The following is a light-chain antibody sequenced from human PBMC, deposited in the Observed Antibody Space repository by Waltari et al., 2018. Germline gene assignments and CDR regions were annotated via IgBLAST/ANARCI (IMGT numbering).Light chain of an antibody. CDR1: RSLVYSDGNTY. J-gene: IGKJ1*01. CDR2: KVS. CDR3: MQGTHWPRT. Sequence: DVVVAQSPLSLPVTLGQPASISCNFRRSLVYSDGNTYLSWFQQRPGQSPRRLIYKVSIRDPGVPDRFSGSGSATDFTLKIIRVEADDVATYYCMQGTHWPRTFGQGTKVEI. V-gene: IGKV2-30*01.